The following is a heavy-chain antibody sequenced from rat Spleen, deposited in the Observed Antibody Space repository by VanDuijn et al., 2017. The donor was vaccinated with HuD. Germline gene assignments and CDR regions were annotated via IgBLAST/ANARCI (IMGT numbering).Heavy chain of an antibody. CDR3: TTWNY. V-gene: IGHV5-20*01. J-gene: IGHJ2*01. Sequence: EVQLVESGGGLVQPGGSLKLSCAASGFTFNNFDMAWVRQAPTKGLEWVASISYDGSSTYYRDSVKGRFTISRDNAKSTLYLQMDSLRSEDTATYYCTTWNYWGQGVMVTVSS. CDR2: ISYDGSST. CDR1: GFTFNNFD.